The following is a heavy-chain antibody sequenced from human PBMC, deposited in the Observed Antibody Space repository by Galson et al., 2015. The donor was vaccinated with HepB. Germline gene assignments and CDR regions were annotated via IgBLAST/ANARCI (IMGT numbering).Heavy chain of an antibody. Sequence: SVKVSCKASGYTFTSYAMHWVRQAPGQRLEWMGWINAGNGNTKYSQKFQGRVTITRDTSASTAYMELSSLRSEDTAVYYCARDGSSSTSRYYYYMDVWGKGTTVTVS. J-gene: IGHJ6*03. CDR2: INAGNGNT. CDR3: ARDGSSSTSRYYYYMDV. V-gene: IGHV1-3*01. D-gene: IGHD2-2*01. CDR1: GYTFTSYA.